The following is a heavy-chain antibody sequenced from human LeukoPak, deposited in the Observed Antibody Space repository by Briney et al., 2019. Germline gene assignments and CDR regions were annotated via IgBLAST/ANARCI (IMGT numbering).Heavy chain of an antibody. CDR3: ARLEPPLAVAGPDDAFDI. V-gene: IGHV4-4*02. CDR1: GGSISSSNW. CDR2: IYHSGST. D-gene: IGHD6-19*01. J-gene: IGHJ3*02. Sequence: SGTLSLTCAVSGGSISSSNWWSWVRQPPGQGLEWIGEIYHSGSTNCNPSLKSRVTISVDKSKNQFSLKLSSVTAADTAVYYCARLEPPLAVAGPDDAFDIWGQGTMVTVSS.